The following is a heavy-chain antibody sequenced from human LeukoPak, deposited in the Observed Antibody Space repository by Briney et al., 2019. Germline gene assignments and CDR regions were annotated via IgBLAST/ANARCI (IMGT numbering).Heavy chain of an antibody. D-gene: IGHD6-19*01. Sequence: SGGSLRLSCAASGFTFSSFPMSWVRQAPGKGLEWVSVISGGGVSTYYADSVKGRFTISRDNSKNTLYLQMNSLRAEDTAVYYCAKSSDSGWYDAFDIWGQGTMVTVSS. J-gene: IGHJ3*02. CDR2: ISGGGVST. CDR1: GFTFSSFP. V-gene: IGHV3-23*01. CDR3: AKSSDSGWYDAFDI.